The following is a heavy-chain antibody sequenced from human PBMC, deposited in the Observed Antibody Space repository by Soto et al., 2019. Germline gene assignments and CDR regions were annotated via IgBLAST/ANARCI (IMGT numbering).Heavy chain of an antibody. J-gene: IGHJ6*02. V-gene: IGHV1-69*13. CDR2: IIPIFGTA. D-gene: IGHD6-6*01. CDR1: GGTFSSYA. Sequence: SVKVSCKASGGTFSSYAISWVRQAPGQGLERMGGIIPIFGTANYAQKFQGRVTITADESTSTAYMELSSLRSEDTAVYYCARDGRAARPWSVYYYYGMDVWGQGTTVTVSS. CDR3: ARDGRAARPWSVYYYYGMDV.